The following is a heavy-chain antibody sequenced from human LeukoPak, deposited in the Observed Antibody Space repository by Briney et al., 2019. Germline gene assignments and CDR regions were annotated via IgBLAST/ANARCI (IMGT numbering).Heavy chain of an antibody. CDR3: ARDRFAFDI. Sequence: SETLSLTCAVSGYSISSGYYWGWMGQPPGRGLEWIGSIYHSGSTHYNPSLKIRVTISVDTSKNQFSLKLSSVTAADTAVYYCARDRFAFDIWGQGTMVTVSS. J-gene: IGHJ3*02. CDR1: GYSISSGYY. CDR2: IYHSGST. V-gene: IGHV4-38-2*02.